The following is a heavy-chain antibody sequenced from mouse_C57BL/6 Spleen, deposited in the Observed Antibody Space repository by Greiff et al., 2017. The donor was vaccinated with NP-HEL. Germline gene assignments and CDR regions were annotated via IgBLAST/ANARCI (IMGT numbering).Heavy chain of an antibody. CDR3: ARGKIYYGRYFDV. CDR1: GYAFSSYW. V-gene: IGHV1-80*01. J-gene: IGHJ1*03. D-gene: IGHD2-1*01. CDR2: IYPGDGDT. Sequence: QVQLQQSGAELVKPGASVKISCKASGYAFSSYWMNWVKQRPGKGLEWIGQIYPGDGDTNYNGKFKGKATLTADKSSSTAYMQLSSLTSEDSAVYFCARGKIYYGRYFDVWGTGTTVTVSS.